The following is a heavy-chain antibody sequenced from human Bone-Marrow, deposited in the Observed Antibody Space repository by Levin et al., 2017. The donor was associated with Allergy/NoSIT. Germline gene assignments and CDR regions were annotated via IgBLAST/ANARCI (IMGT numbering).Heavy chain of an antibody. CDR2: ISYDGSNK. CDR3: ARVDSSSWSRVGLAFDI. CDR1: GFTFSSYG. D-gene: IGHD6-13*01. J-gene: IGHJ3*02. V-gene: IGHV3-30*03. Sequence: LSLTCAASGFTFSSYGMHWVRQAPGKGLEWVAVISYDGSNKYYADSVKGRFTISRDNSKNTLYLQMNSLRAEDTAVYYCARVDSSSWSRVGLAFDIWGQGTMVTVSS.